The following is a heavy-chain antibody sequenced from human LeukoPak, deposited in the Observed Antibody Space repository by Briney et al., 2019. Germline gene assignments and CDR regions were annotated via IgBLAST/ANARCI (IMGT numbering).Heavy chain of an antibody. CDR3: AREEPGLSGWSAFDI. V-gene: IGHV7-4-1*02. Sequence: ASVKVSCKASGYTFTTYNINWVRQAPGQGLEWMGWINTNTGDPTYAQGFTGRFVFSLDTSVSTAYLQISSLKAEDTAVYCCAREEPGLSGWSAFDIWGQGTMVTVSS. J-gene: IGHJ3*02. D-gene: IGHD6-19*01. CDR1: GYTFTTYN. CDR2: INTNTGDP.